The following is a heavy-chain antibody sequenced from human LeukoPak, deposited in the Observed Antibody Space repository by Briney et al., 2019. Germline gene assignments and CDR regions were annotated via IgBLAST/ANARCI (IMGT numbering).Heavy chain of an antibody. CDR3: ARLPAYCSSTSCYFDY. D-gene: IGHD2-2*01. CDR1: GFIFSSYN. V-gene: IGHV3-30*03. CDR2: ILYDGSKK. J-gene: IGHJ4*02. Sequence: PGRSLRLSCAASGFIFSSYNMHWVRQAPGKGLEWVAAILYDGSKKYYADSVKGRFSVYRDNSNYTLYMELNSLRAEDTAVYYCARLPAYCSSTSCYFDYWGQGTLVTVSS.